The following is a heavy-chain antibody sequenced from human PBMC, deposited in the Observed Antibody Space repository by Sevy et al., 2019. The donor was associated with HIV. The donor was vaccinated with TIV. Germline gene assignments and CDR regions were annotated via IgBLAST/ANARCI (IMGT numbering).Heavy chain of an antibody. D-gene: IGHD1-1*01. CDR1: GYSFSTYW. V-gene: IGHV5-51*01. Sequence: GEALKISCKGSGYSFSTYWIAWVRQMPGKGLELMGLIFPGDSDTRYSPSFQGQVTISADKSIRTSYLQWNSLKASDSETYYCAGRGIQRRGSDYFYFGLDVWGQGTTVTVSS. CDR2: IFPGDSDT. CDR3: AGRGIQRRGSDYFYFGLDV. J-gene: IGHJ6*02.